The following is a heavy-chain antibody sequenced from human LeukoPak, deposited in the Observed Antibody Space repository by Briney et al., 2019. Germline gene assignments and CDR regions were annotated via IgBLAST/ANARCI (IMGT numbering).Heavy chain of an antibody. V-gene: IGHV4-59*01. CDR3: ARARSYRLTTTL. CDR1: GGSISPYY. J-gene: IGHJ4*02. D-gene: IGHD4-17*01. Sequence: SETLSLTCTFSGGSISPYYWSWIRQPPGKGLEWIGYISYSGSTSFNPSLKSRVTISVDTSTNQFSLALSSVTAADTAVHYCARARSYRLTTTLWGQGTLVTVSS. CDR2: ISYSGST.